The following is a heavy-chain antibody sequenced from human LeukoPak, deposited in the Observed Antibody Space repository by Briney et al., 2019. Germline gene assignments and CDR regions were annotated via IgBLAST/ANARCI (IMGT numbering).Heavy chain of an antibody. D-gene: IGHD1-26*01. CDR3: ARDRRRDLLHAFDI. Sequence: SETLSLTCTVSGGTISNYYWSWIRQPPGKGLKWIAYIDYSGSTNYNPSLKSRVTISVDASRNQFSLNLSSVTAADTAVYYCARDRRRDLLHAFDIWGQGTMVTVSS. J-gene: IGHJ3*02. V-gene: IGHV4-59*01. CDR2: IDYSGST. CDR1: GGTISNYY.